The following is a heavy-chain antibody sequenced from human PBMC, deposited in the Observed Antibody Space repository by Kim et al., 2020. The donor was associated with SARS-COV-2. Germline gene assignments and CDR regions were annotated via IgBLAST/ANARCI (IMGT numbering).Heavy chain of an antibody. CDR3: SRVAYLVLYWYFDL. D-gene: IGHD2-8*02. J-gene: IGHJ2*01. V-gene: IGHV3-13*01. Sequence: GGSLRLSCAASGFTFSSYDMHWVRQATGKGLEWVSAICTAGDTYYPGSVKGRFTIISENTNNSLYLQLNSMRAGDTAAFYCSRVAYLVLYWYFDLWVRGT. CDR2: ICTAGDT. CDR1: GFTFSSYD.